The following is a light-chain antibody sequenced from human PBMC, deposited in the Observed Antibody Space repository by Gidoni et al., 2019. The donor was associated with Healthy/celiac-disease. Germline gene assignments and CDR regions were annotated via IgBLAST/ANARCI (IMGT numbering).Light chain of an antibody. J-gene: IGKJ1*01. CDR2: DAS. Sequence: EIVFTHPPATLSLSPGERATLSCRASQSVSSYLAWYQQKPGQAPRLLIYDASNRATGIPARFSGSGSGTDFTLTISSLEPEDFAVYYCQQRSNWPPTFGQGTKVEIK. CDR1: QSVSSY. V-gene: IGKV3-11*01. CDR3: QQRSNWPPT.